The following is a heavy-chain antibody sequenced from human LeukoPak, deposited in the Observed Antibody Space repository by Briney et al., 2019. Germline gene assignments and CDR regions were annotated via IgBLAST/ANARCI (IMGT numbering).Heavy chain of an antibody. D-gene: IGHD2-2*01. Sequence: GGSLRLSCAASGFTFSSYWMSWVRQAPGKGLEWVSAISGDSRYIYYADSVRGRFTISRDNAENSLYLQMNSLRVEDTAVYYCARAPTVLVGYCSTSSCQADYWGQGTLVTVSS. CDR2: ISGDSRYI. J-gene: IGHJ4*02. CDR3: ARAPTVLVGYCSTSSCQADY. CDR1: GFTFSSYW. V-gene: IGHV3-21*01.